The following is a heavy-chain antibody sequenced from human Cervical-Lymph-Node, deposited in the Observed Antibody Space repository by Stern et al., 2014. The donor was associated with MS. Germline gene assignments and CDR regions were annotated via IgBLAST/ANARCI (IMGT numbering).Heavy chain of an antibody. CDR2: INPESATS. J-gene: IGHJ4*02. Sequence: VQLVESGAEVKKPGASVKISCKASGYTFANYYLHWVRQAPGQGLEWMGIINPESATSKYAQNFQGRVSMTRDTSPTTVYLELPGLSSEDPAIYFCARHSFATTVVPSRAYYFDYWGQGTLVTVSS. CDR3: ARHSFATTVVPSRAYYFDY. CDR1: GYTFANYY. D-gene: IGHD4-17*01. V-gene: IGHV1-46*01.